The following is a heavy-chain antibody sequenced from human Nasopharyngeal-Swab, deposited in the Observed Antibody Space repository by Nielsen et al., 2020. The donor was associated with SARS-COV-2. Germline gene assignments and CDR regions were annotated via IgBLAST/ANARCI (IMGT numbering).Heavy chain of an antibody. CDR2: ISSSSSYI. CDR1: GFTFSSYS. CDR3: ASNLEWLLSHYYYGMDV. V-gene: IGHV3-21*01. J-gene: IGHJ6*02. D-gene: IGHD3-3*01. Sequence: GEALKISWAASGFTFSSYSMNWVRQAPGKGLEWVSSISSSSSYIYYADSVKGRFTISRDNAKNSLYLQMNSLRAEDTAVYYCASNLEWLLSHYYYGMDVWGQGTTVTVSS.